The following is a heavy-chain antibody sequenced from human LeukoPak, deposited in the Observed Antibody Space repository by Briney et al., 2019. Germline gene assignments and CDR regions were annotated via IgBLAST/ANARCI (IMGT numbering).Heavy chain of an antibody. CDR1: GFSLSYYG. D-gene: IGHD6-19*01. Sequence: PGGSLRLSCAVSGFSLSYYGMHWVRQAPGKGLEWVSVIWYDGNNEDYGDSVKGRFTISRDTSKNTLYVQMNSLRVEDTAVYFCARDVSGRSGKYFDYWGQGTRVTVSS. J-gene: IGHJ4*02. CDR3: ARDVSGRSGKYFDY. V-gene: IGHV3-33*01. CDR2: IWYDGNNE.